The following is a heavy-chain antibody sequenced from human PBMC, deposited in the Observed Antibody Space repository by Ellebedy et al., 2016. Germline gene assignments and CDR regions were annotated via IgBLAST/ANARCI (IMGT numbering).Heavy chain of an antibody. CDR3: ARDREIVVVITGGYFDL. D-gene: IGHD3-22*01. V-gene: IGHV4-34*11. Sequence: SETLSLXXAVYGGSFSGYYWGWIRQPPGKGLEWIGSIYYSGSTYYNPSLKSRVTISVDTSKNQFSLKLSSVTAADTAVYYCARDREIVVVITGGYFDLWGRGTLVTVSS. CDR1: GGSFSGYY. J-gene: IGHJ2*01. CDR2: IYYSGST.